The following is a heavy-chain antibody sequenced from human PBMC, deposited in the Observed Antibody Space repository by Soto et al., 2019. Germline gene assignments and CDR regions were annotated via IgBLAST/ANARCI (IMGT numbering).Heavy chain of an antibody. CDR1: GFTVSSNY. D-gene: IGHD3-9*01. CDR2: IYSGGST. Sequence: GGSLRLSCAASGFTVSSNYMSWVRQAPGKGLEWVSVIYSGGSTYYADSVKGRFTISRDNSKNTLYLQMNSLRAEDTAVYYCARAGYDILTGYSTGYFDYWGQGTLVTVSS. CDR3: ARAGYDILTGYSTGYFDY. J-gene: IGHJ4*02. V-gene: IGHV3-66*01.